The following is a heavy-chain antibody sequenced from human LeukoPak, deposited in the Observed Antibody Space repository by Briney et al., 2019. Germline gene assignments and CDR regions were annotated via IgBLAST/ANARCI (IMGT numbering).Heavy chain of an antibody. CDR1: GFSSSSYA. Sequence: PGGSLRLSCAASGFSSSSYAMSWVRQAPGKGLEWVSGISGSDGSTCSADSVKGRFTISRDNSKNTLYLQMNSLRAEDTAVYYCARESDFWSGYSGYWGQGTLVTVSS. CDR2: ISGSDGST. D-gene: IGHD3-3*01. J-gene: IGHJ4*02. V-gene: IGHV3-23*01. CDR3: ARESDFWSGYSGY.